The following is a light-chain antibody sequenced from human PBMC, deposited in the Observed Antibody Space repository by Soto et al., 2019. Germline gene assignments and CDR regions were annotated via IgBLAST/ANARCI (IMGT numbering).Light chain of an antibody. CDR3: QKYNSAPLVT. Sequence: DIQMTHSPSSLSASVGDRVTITCRASQGIGNYLGWYQQKPGNVPKLLIYAAATLQSGVPSRFSGSGSGTDFTLTISSLQPEDVATYYCQKYNSAPLVTFGPGTKVDIK. V-gene: IGKV1-27*01. J-gene: IGKJ3*01. CDR2: AAA. CDR1: QGIGNY.